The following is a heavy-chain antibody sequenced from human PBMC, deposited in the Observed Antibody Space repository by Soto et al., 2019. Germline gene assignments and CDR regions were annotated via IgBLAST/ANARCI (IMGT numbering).Heavy chain of an antibody. J-gene: IGHJ4*02. CDR1: GGSMNSYY. V-gene: IGHV4-59*01. CDR2: IYYSGRT. CDR3: VRANYFDY. Sequence: PSETLSLTCTVSGGSMNSYYWSWIRQSPGKGLEWIGDIYYSGRTNYNPSLKSRVTISVDTSKSQFSLKLTSVTAADTAVYYCVRANYFDYWGQGTLVTVSS.